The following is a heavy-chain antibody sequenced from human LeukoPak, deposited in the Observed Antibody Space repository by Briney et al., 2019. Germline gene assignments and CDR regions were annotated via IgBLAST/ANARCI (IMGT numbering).Heavy chain of an antibody. CDR1: VGSFSGYY. D-gene: IGHD7-27*01. Sequence: PSETLSLTCAVYVGSFSGYYWSWIRQPPGKGLEWIGEINHSGSTNYNSSLKSRVTISVDTSKNQFSLKVYSLTAADTAVYFCARAGTGDRSAVFDYWGQEILVTVSS. V-gene: IGHV4-34*01. CDR3: ARAGTGDRSAVFDY. J-gene: IGHJ4*02. CDR2: INHSGST.